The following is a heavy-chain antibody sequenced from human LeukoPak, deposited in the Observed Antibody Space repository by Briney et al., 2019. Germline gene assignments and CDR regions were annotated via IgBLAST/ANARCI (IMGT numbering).Heavy chain of an antibody. D-gene: IGHD4-17*01. J-gene: IGHJ4*02. Sequence: MSSETLSLTCTVSGYSISSGYYWGWIRQPPGKGLEWIGSIYHSGSTYYNPSLKSRVTISVDTSKNQFSLKLSSVTAADTAVYYCARSVDYGEGFDYWGQGTLVTVSS. CDR2: IYHSGST. V-gene: IGHV4-38-2*02. CDR1: GYSISSGYY. CDR3: ARSVDYGEGFDY.